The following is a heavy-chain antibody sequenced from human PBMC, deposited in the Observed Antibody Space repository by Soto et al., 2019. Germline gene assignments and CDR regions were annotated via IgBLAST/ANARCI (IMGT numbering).Heavy chain of an antibody. CDR3: TRDHVLRFLEGLTNYYYYGMDV. CDR2: IIPIFGTA. V-gene: IGHV1-69*06. Sequence: SVKVSCRAPVGTLSSSPISCVRQAPGQGLEWMGGIIPIFGTADYAQKYQGRVTITADKSTSTAYMELSILRCEDRAVYYCTRDHVLRFLEGLTNYYYYGMDVWVQGTTVTVSS. CDR1: VGTLSSSP. D-gene: IGHD3-3*01. J-gene: IGHJ6*02.